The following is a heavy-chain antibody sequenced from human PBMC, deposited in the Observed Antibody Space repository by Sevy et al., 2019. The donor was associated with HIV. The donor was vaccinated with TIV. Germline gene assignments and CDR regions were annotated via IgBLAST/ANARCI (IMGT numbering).Heavy chain of an antibody. J-gene: IGHJ4*02. D-gene: IGHD1-26*01. CDR3: ARHIAIVGATGFDY. CDR2: ISYDGSNK. Sequence: GGSLRLSCAASGFTFSSYAMHWVRQAPGKGLEWVAVISYDGSNKYYADSVKGRFTISRDNAKKSLSLQMSSLRDEDTAMYYCARHIAIVGATGFDYWGQGTLVTVSS. V-gene: IGHV3-30-3*01. CDR1: GFTFSSYA.